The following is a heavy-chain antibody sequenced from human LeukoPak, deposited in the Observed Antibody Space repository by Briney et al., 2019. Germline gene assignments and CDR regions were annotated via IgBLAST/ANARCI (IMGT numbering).Heavy chain of an antibody. CDR1: GFTFSSYG. CDR2: IWDDGSNT. CDR3: ARDQGSSASYDAFDI. D-gene: IGHD6-13*01. J-gene: IGHJ3*02. V-gene: IGHV3-33*01. Sequence: GGTLRLSCAASGFTFSSYGMHWVRQAPGKGLEWVAVIWDDGSNTYYADSVKGRFTIARDNSKNTLYLQLNSLRAEDTAVYYCARDQGSSASYDAFDIWGQGTMVTV.